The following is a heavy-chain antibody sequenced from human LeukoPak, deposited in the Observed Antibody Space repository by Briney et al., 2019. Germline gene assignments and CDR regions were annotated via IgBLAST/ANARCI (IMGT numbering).Heavy chain of an antibody. CDR1: GGTFSSYA. CDR3: ARDGLTGTTGDWFDP. D-gene: IGHD1-7*01. Sequence: SVKVSCKASGGTFSSYAISWVRQAPGQGLEWMGRIIPILGIANYAQKFQGRVTITADKSTSTAYMELRSLRSDDTAVYYCARDGLTGTTGDWFDPWGQGTLVTVSS. CDR2: IIPILGIA. V-gene: IGHV1-69*04. J-gene: IGHJ5*02.